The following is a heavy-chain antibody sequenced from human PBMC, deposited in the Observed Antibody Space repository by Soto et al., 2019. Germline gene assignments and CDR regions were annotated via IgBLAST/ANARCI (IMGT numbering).Heavy chain of an antibody. D-gene: IGHD2-15*01. CDR1: GYTFTSYG. CDR2: ISAYNGNT. V-gene: IGHV1-18*01. J-gene: IGHJ3*02. Sequence: QVQLVQSGADVKKPGASVKGSCKASGYTFTSYGISWVRQAPRKGLARMGWISAYNGNTNYAQKLQGRVTMTTDTSTSTANMELRSLRSDDTAVYYCASYRCSCGSCSDDAFDIWCQGTMVTVSS. CDR3: ASYRCSCGSCSDDAFDI.